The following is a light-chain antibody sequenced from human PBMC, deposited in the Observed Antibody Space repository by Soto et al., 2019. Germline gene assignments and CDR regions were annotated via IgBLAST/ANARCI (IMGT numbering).Light chain of an antibody. CDR2: DAS. Sequence: DIVMTQSPSALSASVGDRVTITCQASQDISDVLNWYQQQPGKAPKVLIYDASKLQTGVPSRFSGRGSGKDFTFTISSLQPDDSGTYYCQQFYDLPITFGQGTRLEIK. J-gene: IGKJ5*01. CDR3: QQFYDLPIT. CDR1: QDISDV. V-gene: IGKV1-33*01.